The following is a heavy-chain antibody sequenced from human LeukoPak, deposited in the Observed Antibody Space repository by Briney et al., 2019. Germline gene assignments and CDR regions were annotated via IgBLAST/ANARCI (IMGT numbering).Heavy chain of an antibody. V-gene: IGHV1-18*01. D-gene: IGHD3-3*01. Sequence: ASVKVSCKASGYTFTNYGISWVRQAPGQGLEWMGWISGYNGKTNYAQNLQGRVTMTTDTSTSTAYMELRNLRSDDTAVYYCARAVDFWSGYSSNYYYYMDVWGKGTTVTVSS. CDR2: ISGYNGKT. CDR1: GYTFTNYG. J-gene: IGHJ6*03. CDR3: ARAVDFWSGYSSNYYYYMDV.